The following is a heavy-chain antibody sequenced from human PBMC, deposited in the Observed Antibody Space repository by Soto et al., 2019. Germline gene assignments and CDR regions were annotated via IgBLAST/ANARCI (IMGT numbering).Heavy chain of an antibody. V-gene: IGHV4-59*08. D-gene: IGHD3-3*02. Sequence: QVQLQESGPGLVKPSETLSLICIVSGGSMGPYYWSWIRQPPGKGLEWIGDIYYSGGTTYNPSLSSRVTMSVDTSKSQFSLKLSSVTAADTAVYYCARLSVWPDVFDIWGPGTMVTVSS. CDR1: GGSMGPYY. CDR3: ARLSVWPDVFDI. CDR2: IYYSGGT. J-gene: IGHJ3*02.